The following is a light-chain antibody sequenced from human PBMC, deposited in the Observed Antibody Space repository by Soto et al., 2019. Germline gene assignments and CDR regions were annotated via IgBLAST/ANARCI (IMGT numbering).Light chain of an antibody. V-gene: IGKV3-15*01. CDR2: GAS. J-gene: IGKJ4*01. Sequence: EIVMTQSPATLSVSPGERVTLSCRASQSVSAYLAWYLQKPGQAPRLLIYGASTRATGIPARFSGSGSGTKFTLTISSLQSEDSAVYHCQQYSDWPLVTFGGGTKVDIK. CDR3: QQYSDWPLVT. CDR1: QSVSAY.